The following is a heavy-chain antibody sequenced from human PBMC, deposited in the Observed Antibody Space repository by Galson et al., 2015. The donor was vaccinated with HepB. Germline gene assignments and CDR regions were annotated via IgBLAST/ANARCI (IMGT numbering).Heavy chain of an antibody. CDR2: INAGNGNT. J-gene: IGHJ4*02. CDR1: GYTFTSYA. Sequence: SVKVSCKASGYTFTSYAMHWVRQAPGQRLEWMGWINAGNGNTKYSQKFQGRVTITRDTSASTAYMELSSLRSEDTAVYYCARGGSGSYYNDYWGQGTLVTVSS. D-gene: IGHD3-10*01. CDR3: ARGGSGSYYNDY. V-gene: IGHV1-3*01.